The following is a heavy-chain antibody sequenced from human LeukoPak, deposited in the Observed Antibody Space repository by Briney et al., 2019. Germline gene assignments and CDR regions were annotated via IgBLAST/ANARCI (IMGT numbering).Heavy chain of an antibody. J-gene: IGHJ4*02. CDR1: GFTFSSYG. D-gene: IGHD1-14*01. CDR3: AKDLGNGNRAPYFDY. V-gene: IGHV3-30*18. CDR2: ISYDGSNK. Sequence: GGSLRLSCAASGFTFSSYGMHWVRQAPGRGLEWVAIISYDGSNKYYADSVKGRFTISRDNPKNTLYLHMNSLRAEDTAVYYCAKDLGNGNRAPYFDYWGQGTLVTDSS.